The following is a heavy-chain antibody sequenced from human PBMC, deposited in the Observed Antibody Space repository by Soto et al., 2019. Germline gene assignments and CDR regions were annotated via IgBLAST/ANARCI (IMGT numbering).Heavy chain of an antibody. J-gene: IGHJ4*02. Sequence: ASVKVSCKASGYTFTSYAMHWVRQAPGQRLEWMGWINAGNGNTKYSQKFQGRVTMTRDTSTSTVYMELSSLRSDDTAVYYCARVYSYGYFDYWGQGTLVTVSS. V-gene: IGHV1-3*01. CDR1: GYTFTSYA. CDR3: ARVYSYGYFDY. D-gene: IGHD5-18*01. CDR2: INAGNGNT.